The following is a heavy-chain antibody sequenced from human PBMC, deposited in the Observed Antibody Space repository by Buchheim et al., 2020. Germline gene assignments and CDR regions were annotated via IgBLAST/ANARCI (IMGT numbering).Heavy chain of an antibody. D-gene: IGHD1-20*01. CDR2: ISSGSNII. V-gene: IGHV3-48*04. CDR1: GFTISSYS. CDR3: ARDANWNPDY. J-gene: IGHJ4*02. Sequence: EVQLVESGGGLVRPGGSLRLSCAASGFTISSYSMIWVRQAPGKGLEWVSFISSGSNIIYYADSVKGRFTISRDNAKNSLFLQMNSLRGEDTAVYYCARDANWNPDYWGQGTL.